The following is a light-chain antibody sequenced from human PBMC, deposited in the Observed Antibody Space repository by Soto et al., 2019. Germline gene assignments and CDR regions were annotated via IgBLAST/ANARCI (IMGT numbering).Light chain of an antibody. CDR3: HQYNSYSRT. J-gene: IGKJ1*01. CDR2: KAS. V-gene: IGKV1-5*03. CDR1: QSINSW. Sequence: DTQMTQSPSTLSASVGDRVTITRRASQSINSWLAWYQQKPGKAPKLLIYKASSLQSGVPSRFSGSGSGTEFALTISSLQPDDFATYYCHQYNSYSRTFGQGTKVDIK.